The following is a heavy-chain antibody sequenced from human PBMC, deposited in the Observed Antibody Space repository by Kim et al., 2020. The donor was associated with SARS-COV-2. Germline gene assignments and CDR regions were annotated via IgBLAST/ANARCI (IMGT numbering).Heavy chain of an antibody. CDR3: ARDIGSGDYYYGMDV. V-gene: IGHV3-7*01. Sequence: GGSLIHSCAASGFTFSSYWMSWVRQAPGKGLEWVANIKQDGSEKYYVDSVKGRFTISRDNAKNSLYLQMNSLRAEDTAVYYCARDIGSGDYYYGMDVWGQGTTVTVSS. CDR1: GFTFSSYW. J-gene: IGHJ6*02. CDR2: IKQDGSEK. D-gene: IGHD1-26*01.